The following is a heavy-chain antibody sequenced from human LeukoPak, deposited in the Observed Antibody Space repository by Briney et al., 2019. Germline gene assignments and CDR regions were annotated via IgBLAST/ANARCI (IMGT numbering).Heavy chain of an antibody. J-gene: IGHJ6*02. Sequence: PGGSLRLSCAASGFTFSSYGMHWVRQAPGEGLEWVSVIWSDGSGKYYADSVNGRFTISRDNSKKTLYLQMSSLRTEDTAVYYCARGGRNYYYGMDVWGQGTTVTVSS. D-gene: IGHD3/OR15-3a*01. V-gene: IGHV3-33*08. CDR3: ARGGRNYYYGMDV. CDR1: GFTFSSYG. CDR2: IWSDGSGK.